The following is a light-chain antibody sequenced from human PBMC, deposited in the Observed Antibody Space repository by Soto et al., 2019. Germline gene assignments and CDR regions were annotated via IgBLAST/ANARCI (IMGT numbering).Light chain of an antibody. J-gene: IGKJ4*01. CDR2: ATS. CDR3: QKYNSAPLT. V-gene: IGKV1-27*01. Sequence: DVQITQSPSSLSEFEGARVTITSRASQAIAPYLAWFQQKPGKVPKLLIYATSTLQSGVPSRFSGSGSGTDFTLTINSLQPEDVGTYYCQKYNSAPLTFGGGTKVEIK. CDR1: QAIAPY.